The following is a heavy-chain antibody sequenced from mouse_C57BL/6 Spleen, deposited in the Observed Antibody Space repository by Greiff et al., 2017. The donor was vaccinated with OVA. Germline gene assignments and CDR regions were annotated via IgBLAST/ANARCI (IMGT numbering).Heavy chain of an antibody. J-gene: IGHJ3*01. D-gene: IGHD2-12*01. Sequence: QVQLQQSGAELVKPGASVKISCKASGYAFSSYWMNWVKQRPGKGLEWIGQIYPGGGDTKYNGKFKGKATLTADKSSSTAYMQLSSLTSEYSAVYFCARGGLLYRGWFAYWGQGTLLTVSA. CDR3: ARGGLLYRGWFAY. V-gene: IGHV1-80*01. CDR2: IYPGGGDT. CDR1: GYAFSSYW.